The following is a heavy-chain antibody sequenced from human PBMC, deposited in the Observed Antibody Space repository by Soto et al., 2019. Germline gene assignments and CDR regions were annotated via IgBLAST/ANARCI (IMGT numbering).Heavy chain of an antibody. V-gene: IGHV3-49*03. CDR2: IRSKAYGGTT. D-gene: IGHD3-10*01. J-gene: IGHJ3*02. CDR1: GFTFGDYA. CDR3: TRDSTSTLYYGSDAFDI. Sequence: GGSLRLSCTASGFTFGDYAMSWFRQAPGKGLEWVGFIRSKAYGGTTEYAASVKGRFTISRDDSKSIAYLQMNSLKTEDTAVYYCTRDSTSTLYYGSDAFDIWGQGTMVTVSS.